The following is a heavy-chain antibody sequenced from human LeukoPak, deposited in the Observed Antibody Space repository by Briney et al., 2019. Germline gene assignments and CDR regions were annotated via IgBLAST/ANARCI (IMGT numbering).Heavy chain of an antibody. CDR2: MNPNSGNT. J-gene: IGHJ4*02. CDR3: ALSGSYLFSDY. CDR1: GYTFSSHD. D-gene: IGHD1-26*01. Sequence: ASVKVSCKASGYTFSSHDINWVRQAPGQGLEWMGWMNPNSGNTGFAPKFQGRVTMTMNTSITTAYMELSSLRSEDTAVYYCALSGSYLFSDYWGQGTLVTVSS. V-gene: IGHV1-8*02.